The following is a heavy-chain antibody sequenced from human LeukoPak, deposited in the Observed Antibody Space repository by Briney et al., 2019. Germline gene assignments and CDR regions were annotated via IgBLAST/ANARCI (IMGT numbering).Heavy chain of an antibody. CDR3: ARDNREQQLVPPTFDY. V-gene: IGHV3-23*01. CDR1: GFTFSSYA. Sequence: GGSLRLSCAASGFTFSSYAMSWVRQAPGKGLEWVSAISGSGGSTYYADSVKGRFTISRDNSKNTLYLQMNSLRAEDTAVYYCARDNREQQLVPPTFDYWGQGTLVTVSS. J-gene: IGHJ4*02. CDR2: ISGSGGST. D-gene: IGHD6-13*01.